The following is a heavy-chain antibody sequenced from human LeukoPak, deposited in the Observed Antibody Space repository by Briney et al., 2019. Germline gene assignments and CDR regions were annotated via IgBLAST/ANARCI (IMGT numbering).Heavy chain of an antibody. CDR2: ISSSSSTI. CDR3: ARSIKLEFYYGSGTDYYGMDV. V-gene: IGHV3-48*04. Sequence: GGSLRLSCAASGFTFSSFSMNWVRQAPGKGLEWVSYISSSSSTIYYADSVKGRFTISRDNAQNSLYLQMNSLRAEDTAVYYCARSIKLEFYYGSGTDYYGMDVWGQGTTVTVSS. J-gene: IGHJ6*02. CDR1: GFTFSSFS. D-gene: IGHD3-10*01.